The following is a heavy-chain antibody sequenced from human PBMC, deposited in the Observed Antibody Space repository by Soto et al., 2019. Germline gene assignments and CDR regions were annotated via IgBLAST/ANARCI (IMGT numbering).Heavy chain of an antibody. J-gene: IGHJ6*02. CDR3: ARWYQLPLRYYGMDV. V-gene: IGHV1-8*01. Sequence: GALVKGSCKAAGYAFSSYDIGWVRQATGQGLEWMGWMNPNSGNAGYAQKFQGRVTMTRDTSISTAYMELSSLRSEDTAVYYCARWYQLPLRYYGMDVWGQGTTVTVSS. D-gene: IGHD2-2*01. CDR1: GYAFSSYD. CDR2: MNPNSGNA.